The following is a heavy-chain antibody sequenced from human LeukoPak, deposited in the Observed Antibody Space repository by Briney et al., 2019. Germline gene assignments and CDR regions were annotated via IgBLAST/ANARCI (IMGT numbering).Heavy chain of an antibody. CDR1: GFSFSNSW. CDR3: ARDYPPD. V-gene: IGHV3-74*03. Sequence: GGSLRLSCAASGFSFSNSWMHWVRQVPGKGLVWVSRINTDGKTTTYADSVKGRFTISRDNAKSTLYLEMNSLYAEDTAVYFCARDYPPDWGQGTLVAVAA. CDR2: INTDGKTT. J-gene: IGHJ4*02.